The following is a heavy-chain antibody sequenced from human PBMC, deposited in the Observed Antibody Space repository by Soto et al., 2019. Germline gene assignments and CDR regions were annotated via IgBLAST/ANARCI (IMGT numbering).Heavy chain of an antibody. V-gene: IGHV3-7*05. J-gene: IGHJ4*02. Sequence: TGGSLRLSCAASGFIFSSYLMSWVRQAPGRGLEWVAHIKQDGSETHYVDSVKGRFTISRDNAKNSLYLQMDSLRADDTSVYYCARGGSYVTDYWGQGTLVTVSS. D-gene: IGHD1-26*01. CDR3: ARGGSYVTDY. CDR1: GFIFSSYL. CDR2: IKQDGSET.